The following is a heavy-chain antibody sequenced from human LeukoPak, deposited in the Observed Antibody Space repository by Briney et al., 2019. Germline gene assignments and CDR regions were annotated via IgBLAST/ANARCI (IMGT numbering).Heavy chain of an antibody. V-gene: IGHV1-2*04. D-gene: IGHD3-22*01. CDR1: GYTFTGYY. Sequence: ASVNVSCKASGYTFTGYYMHWVRQAPGQGLEWMGWINPNSGGTNYAQKFQGWVTMTRDTSISTAYMELSRLRSDDTAVYYCARDDSSGYSSYGMDVWGQGTTVTVSS. CDR3: ARDDSSGYSSYGMDV. J-gene: IGHJ6*02. CDR2: INPNSGGT.